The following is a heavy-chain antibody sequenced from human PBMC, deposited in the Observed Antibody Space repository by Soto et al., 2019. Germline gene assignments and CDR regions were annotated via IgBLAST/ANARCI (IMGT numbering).Heavy chain of an antibody. CDR3: AKGALSTYFD. CDR1: EFTFITYA. Sequence: WGSLRLSCAASEFTFITYAMSFFRQAPWKGLEWVSSIGSGGSPTYYADSVKGRFTISRDNSKNTLCLQMNSLRAEDTAVYYCAKGALSTYFDWGQGTLVTVSS. CDR2: IGSGGSPT. J-gene: IGHJ4*02. D-gene: IGHD3-9*01. V-gene: IGHV3-23*01.